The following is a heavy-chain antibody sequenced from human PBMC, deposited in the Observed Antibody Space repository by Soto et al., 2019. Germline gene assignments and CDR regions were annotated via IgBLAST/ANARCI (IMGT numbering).Heavy chain of an antibody. CDR1: GGSISSGGYY. V-gene: IGHV4-31*03. Sequence: PSETLSLTCTVSGGSISSGGYYWSWIRQHPGKGLEWIGYIYYSGSTYYNPSLKSRVTISVDTSKNQFSLKLSSVTVADTAVYYCARERDGTTTGYDAFDIWGQGTMVTVSS. J-gene: IGHJ3*02. CDR2: IYYSGST. CDR3: ARERDGTTTGYDAFDI. D-gene: IGHD1-1*01.